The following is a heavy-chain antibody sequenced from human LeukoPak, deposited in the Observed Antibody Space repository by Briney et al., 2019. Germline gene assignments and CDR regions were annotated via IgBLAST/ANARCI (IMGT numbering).Heavy chain of an antibody. V-gene: IGHV4-34*01. CDR1: GGSFSGYY. D-gene: IGHD1-26*01. J-gene: IGHJ4*02. CDR2: INHGGST. Sequence: SETLSLTCAVYGGSFSGYYWSWIRQPPGKGLEWIGEINHGGSTNYNPSLKSRVTISVDTSKNQFSLKLSSVTAADTAVYYCARRKLIPDYWGQGTLVTASS. CDR3: ARRKLIPDY.